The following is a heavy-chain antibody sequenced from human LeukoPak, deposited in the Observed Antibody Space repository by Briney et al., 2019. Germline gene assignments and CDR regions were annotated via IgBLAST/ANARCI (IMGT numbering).Heavy chain of an antibody. D-gene: IGHD1-26*01. Sequence: GGSLRPSCTASGFPFSDSFMGWMRQSPGKGLEFIAYISSRSTTIYYADSVKGRFTISRDNAKNSVYLQMDSLRVDDTAVFFCAKGSLAVPTTPFDFWGQGTVVTVSS. V-gene: IGHV3-11*01. J-gene: IGHJ4*02. CDR3: AKGSLAVPTTPFDF. CDR2: ISSRSTTI. CDR1: GFPFSDSF.